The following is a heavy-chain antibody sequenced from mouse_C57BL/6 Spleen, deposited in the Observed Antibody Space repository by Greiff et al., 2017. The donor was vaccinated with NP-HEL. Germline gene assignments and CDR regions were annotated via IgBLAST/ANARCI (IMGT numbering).Heavy chain of an antibody. V-gene: IGHV5-17*01. CDR3: ARSYDGLFAY. Sequence: EVMLVESGGGLVKPGGSLKLSCAASGFTFSDYGMHWVRQAPEKGLEWVAYISSGSSTIYYVDTVKGRFTISRDNAKNTLFLQMTSLRSEDTAMYYCARSYDGLFAYWGQGTLVTVSA. CDR1: GFTFSDYG. D-gene: IGHD2-3*01. J-gene: IGHJ3*01. CDR2: ISSGSSTI.